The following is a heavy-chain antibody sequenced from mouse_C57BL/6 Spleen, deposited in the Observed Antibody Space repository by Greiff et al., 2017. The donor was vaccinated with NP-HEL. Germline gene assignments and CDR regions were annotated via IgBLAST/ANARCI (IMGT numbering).Heavy chain of an antibody. V-gene: IGHV1-5*01. CDR1: GYTFTSYW. CDR3: TRGRTTVVATDY. D-gene: IGHD1-1*01. CDR2: IYPGNSDT. J-gene: IGHJ2*01. Sequence: VQLQQSGTVLARPGASVKMSCKTSGYTFTSYWMHWVKQRPGQGLEWIGAIYPGNSDTSYNQKFKGKAKLTAVTSASTAYMELSSLTNEDSAVYYCTRGRTTVVATDYWGQGTTLTVSS.